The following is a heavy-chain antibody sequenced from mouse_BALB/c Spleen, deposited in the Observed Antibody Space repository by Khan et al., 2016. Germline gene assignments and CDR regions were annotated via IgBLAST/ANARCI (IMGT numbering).Heavy chain of an antibody. V-gene: IGHV2-9*02. J-gene: IGHJ2*01. CDR1: GFSLTTYG. CDR2: IWAGGST. D-gene: IGHD1-1*01. Sequence: QVQLQQSGPGLVAPSQSLSITFTVSGFSLTTYGVHWVRQPPGKGLEWLGVIWAGGSTNYNSALMSILSISKDNSKSQVFLKMNSLQTDDTATYYCARDRYYGTSYFDYWGQGTTLTVSS. CDR3: ARDRYYGTSYFDY.